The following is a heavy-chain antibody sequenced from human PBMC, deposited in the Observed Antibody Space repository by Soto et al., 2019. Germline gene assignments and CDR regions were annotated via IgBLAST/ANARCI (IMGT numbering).Heavy chain of an antibody. D-gene: IGHD2-2*01. CDR3: ARGGPGIVLVPASNGFDV. CDR2: ISGYNGNT. J-gene: IGHJ6*02. Sequence: QVQLVQSGAEVKKPGASVKVSCKASGYTFTSFGISWVRQAPGQGLEWMGWISGYNGNTHYAQQLQGRVTITTDTSTRIAYMELRSLRSDDTAVYYCARGGPGIVLVPASNGFDVWGQGTTVTVSS. V-gene: IGHV1-18*01. CDR1: GYTFTSFG.